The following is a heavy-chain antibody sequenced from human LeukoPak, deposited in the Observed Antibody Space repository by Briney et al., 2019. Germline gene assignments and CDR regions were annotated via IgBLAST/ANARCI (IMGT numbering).Heavy chain of an antibody. CDR3: ARVNLLGYCTNGVCPGGGLPFDY. CDR1: GGSLSGYY. D-gene: IGHD2-8*01. Sequence: SETLSLTCAVYGGSLSGYYWSWIRQPPGKGLEWIGEIDHGDATTYNPSLKTRVTISVDTSKNQFSLKMNSVTAADTAVYYCARVNLLGYCTNGVCPGGGLPFDYWSQGTLVTVSS. CDR2: IDHGDAT. V-gene: IGHV4-34*01. J-gene: IGHJ4*02.